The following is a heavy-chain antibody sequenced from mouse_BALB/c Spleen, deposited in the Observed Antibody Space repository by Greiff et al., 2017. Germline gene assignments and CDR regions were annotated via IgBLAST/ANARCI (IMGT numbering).Heavy chain of an antibody. Sequence: EVHLVESGPGLVKPSQSLSLTCTVTGYSITSDYAWNWIRQFPGNKLEWMGYISYSGSTSYNPSLKSRISITRDTSKNQFFLQLNSVTTEDTATYYCARKDYDYLDYWGQGTTLTVSS. CDR3: ARKDYDYLDY. CDR2: ISYSGST. D-gene: IGHD2-4*01. CDR1: GYSITSDYA. J-gene: IGHJ2*01. V-gene: IGHV3-2*02.